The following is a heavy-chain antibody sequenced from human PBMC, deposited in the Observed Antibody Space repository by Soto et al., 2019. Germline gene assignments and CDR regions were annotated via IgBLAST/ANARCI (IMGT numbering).Heavy chain of an antibody. CDR2: ISYDGSNK. V-gene: IGHV3-30-3*01. J-gene: IGHJ4*02. D-gene: IGHD2-8*01. CDR3: AREDGYCTNGVCYYFDY. Sequence: GGPLRLSCAASGFTFSSYAMHWVRQAPGKGLEWVAVISYDGSNKYYADSVKGRFTIPRDNSKNTLYLQMNSLGAEDTAVYYCAREDGYCTNGVCYYFDYWGQGTLVTVSS. CDR1: GFTFSSYA.